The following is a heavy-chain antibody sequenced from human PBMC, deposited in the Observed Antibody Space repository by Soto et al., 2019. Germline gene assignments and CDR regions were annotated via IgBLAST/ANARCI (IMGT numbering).Heavy chain of an antibody. CDR2: IWADGSQT. J-gene: IGHJ1*01. D-gene: IGHD1-1*01. V-gene: IGHV3-33*03. CDR1: GLDFSTFG. Sequence: QVRLVESGGDVVQPGWSPRLSCAVSGLDFSTFGMHWVRQAPGKGLEWVAVIWADGSQTYYVDSVKGRFTVSRDNPKSTLYLQMTSLRVEDTAKYFCVSSHDMPIWGQGTLVTVSS. CDR3: VSSHDMPI.